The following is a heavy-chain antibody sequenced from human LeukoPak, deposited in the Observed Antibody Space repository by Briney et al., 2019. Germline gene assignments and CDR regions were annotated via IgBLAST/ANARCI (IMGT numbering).Heavy chain of an antibody. D-gene: IGHD3-10*01. CDR1: GGSFSGYY. CDR2: IYHSGST. J-gene: IGHJ5*02. V-gene: IGHV4-34*01. Sequence: SETLSLTCAVYGGSFSGYYWTWIRQPPGKGLEWIGEIYHSGSTNYNPSLKSRVTISVDTSKNQFSLKLSSVTAADTAVYYCARDRGVYGSGSYSNWFDPWGQGTLVTVSS. CDR3: ARDRGVYGSGSYSNWFDP.